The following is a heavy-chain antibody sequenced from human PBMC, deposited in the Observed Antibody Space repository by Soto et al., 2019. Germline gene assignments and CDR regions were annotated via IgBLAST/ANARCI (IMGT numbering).Heavy chain of an antibody. CDR1: GFTFSSYS. V-gene: IGHV3-48*01. CDR2: ISASSGTL. Sequence: GGSLRLSCGASGFTFSSYSMNWVRQAPGKGLEWISHISASSGTLFYADSVKGRFAISRDNAKNSLYLQMNSLRAEDTAVYYCARSYYDSSASYASYGMDVWGQGTTVTVSS. CDR3: ARSYYDSSASYASYGMDV. J-gene: IGHJ6*02. D-gene: IGHD3-22*01.